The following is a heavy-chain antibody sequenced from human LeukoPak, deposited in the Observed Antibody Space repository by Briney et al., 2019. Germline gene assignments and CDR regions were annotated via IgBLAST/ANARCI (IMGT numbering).Heavy chain of an antibody. Sequence: KAGGSLRLSCAASGFTFSSYGMHWVRQAPGKGLEWVAFIRYEGSEKYYADSVKGRFTISRDNSKNTLYLEMNSLRTEDTAVYHCAKDLMRDRWFGESWGQGTLVTVSS. D-gene: IGHD3-10*01. V-gene: IGHV3-30*02. J-gene: IGHJ5*02. CDR2: IRYEGSEK. CDR1: GFTFSSYG. CDR3: AKDLMRDRWFGES.